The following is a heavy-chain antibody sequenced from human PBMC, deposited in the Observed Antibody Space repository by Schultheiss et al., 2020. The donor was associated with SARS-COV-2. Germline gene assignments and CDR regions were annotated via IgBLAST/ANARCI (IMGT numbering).Heavy chain of an antibody. CDR2: IKSKTDGGTT. J-gene: IGHJ4*02. D-gene: IGHD2-15*01. V-gene: IGHV3-15*01. CDR1: GITFSNAW. CDR3: TRCVVAAQNAY. Sequence: GGSLRLSCAASGITFSNAWMSWVRQAPGKGLEWVGRIKSKTDGGTTDYAAPVKGRFTISRDDSKNTLYLQMNSLKTEDTAVYYCTRCVVAAQNAYWGQGTLVTVSS.